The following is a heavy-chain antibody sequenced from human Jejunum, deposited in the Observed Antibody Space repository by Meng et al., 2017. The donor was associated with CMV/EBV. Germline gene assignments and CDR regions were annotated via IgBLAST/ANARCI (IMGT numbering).Heavy chain of an antibody. V-gene: IGHV7-4-1*02. D-gene: IGHD6-13*01. Sequence: HVSLGLSVSEYEKPGASVNVSCGVSGYTVSRYSMDWVRQARGQGIEWMGWIKTDTGKPTNAKGFTGRFGLSLDTSVRTAYLQISSLRAEDTAVYYCARDRGSSGWSNWFDPWGQGTLVTVSS. CDR3: ARDRGSSGWSNWFDP. J-gene: IGHJ5*02. CDR1: GYTVSRYS. CDR2: IKTDTGKP.